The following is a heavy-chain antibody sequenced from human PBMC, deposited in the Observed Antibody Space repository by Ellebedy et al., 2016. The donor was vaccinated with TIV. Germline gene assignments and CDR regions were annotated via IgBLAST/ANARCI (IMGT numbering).Heavy chain of an antibody. D-gene: IGHD2-15*01. CDR2: IVVRSGNT. J-gene: IGHJ2*01. CDR1: GFTFTKSA. Sequence: AASVKVSCKASGFTFTKSAVQWARHARGQRLEWIGCIVVRSGNTHYAQKFQERVTITRDMSTSTAYMELSSLRSEDTAVYYCAADSVVGPSASWYFDLWGRGTQVTVS. CDR3: AADSVVGPSASWYFDL. V-gene: IGHV1-58*01.